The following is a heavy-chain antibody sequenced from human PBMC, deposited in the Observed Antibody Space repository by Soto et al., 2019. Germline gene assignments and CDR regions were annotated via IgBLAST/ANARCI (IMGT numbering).Heavy chain of an antibody. V-gene: IGHV1-69*01. CDR2: IIPIFGTA. CDR3: AREQDFGGVIVITGAFDY. CDR1: GGTFSSYA. D-gene: IGHD3-16*02. J-gene: IGHJ4*02. Sequence: QVQLVQSGAEVKKPGSSVKVSCKASGGTFSSYAISWVRQAPGQGLEWMGGIIPIFGTANYAQKFQGRVTITADESTSTADMELSSLRSEDTAVYYCAREQDFGGVIVITGAFDYWGQGTLVTVSS.